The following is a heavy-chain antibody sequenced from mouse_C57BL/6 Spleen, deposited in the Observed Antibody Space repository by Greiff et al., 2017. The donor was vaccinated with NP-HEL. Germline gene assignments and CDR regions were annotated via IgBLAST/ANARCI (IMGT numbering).Heavy chain of an antibody. CDR2: INPSTGGT. CDR3: ARRINPDFDY. CDR1: GYSFTGYY. J-gene: IGHJ2*01. D-gene: IGHD2-4*01. Sequence: VQLQQSGPELVKPGASVKISCKASGYSFTGYYMNWVKQSPEKSLEWIGEINPSTGGTTYNQKFKAKATLTVDNSSSTAYMQLKSLTSEDSAVYYCARRINPDFDYWGQGTTLTVSS. V-gene: IGHV1-42*01.